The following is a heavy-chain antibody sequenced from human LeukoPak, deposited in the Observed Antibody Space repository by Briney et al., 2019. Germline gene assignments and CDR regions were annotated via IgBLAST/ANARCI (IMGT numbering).Heavy chain of an antibody. J-gene: IGHJ6*02. CDR1: GFTFSDYY. Sequence: GGSLRLSCAASGFTFSDYYMSWIRQAPGKGLEWVSYISSSGSTIYYADSVKGRFTISRDNAKNSLYLQMNSLRAEDTAVYYRAGHRAGYCSSTRRYSYYNGMDDWGQGTTVTVSS. D-gene: IGHD2-2*01. V-gene: IGHV3-11*01. CDR3: AGHRAGYCSSTRRYSYYNGMDD. CDR2: ISSSGSTI.